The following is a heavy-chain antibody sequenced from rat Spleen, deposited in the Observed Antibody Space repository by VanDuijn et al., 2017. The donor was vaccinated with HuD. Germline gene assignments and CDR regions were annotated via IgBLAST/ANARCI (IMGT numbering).Heavy chain of an antibody. Sequence: QVQLKESGPGLVQPSQTLSLTCTVSGFSLTDNSVHWLRQPPGKGLEWIAAISSGGSTYYNSALKSRLSISRDTSKSQVFLKMNSLQTEDTAIYYCTRLDAWGQGASVTVSS. V-gene: IGHV2-6*01. J-gene: IGHJ4*01. CDR3: TRLDA. CDR2: ISSGGST. CDR1: GFSLTDNS.